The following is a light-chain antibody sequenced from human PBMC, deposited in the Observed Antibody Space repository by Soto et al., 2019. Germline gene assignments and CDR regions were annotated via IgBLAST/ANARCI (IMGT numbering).Light chain of an antibody. V-gene: IGLV9-49*01. CDR3: GTDHGSGSNFVYV. CDR1: SGYSNYE. CDR2: VGTGGIVV. J-gene: IGLJ2*01. Sequence: QSVLIKPPSASSSLGASVTLTCTLSSGYSNYEVDWYQQRPGKGPRFVMRVGTGGIVVSKGDGIPTRFSVLASGPNRSLTIKNIQEEDESDYHCGTDHGSGSNFVYVFGGGTKVTVL.